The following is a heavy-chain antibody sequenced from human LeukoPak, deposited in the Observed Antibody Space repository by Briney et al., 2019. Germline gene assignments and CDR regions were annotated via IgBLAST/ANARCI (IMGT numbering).Heavy chain of an antibody. J-gene: IGHJ4*02. D-gene: IGHD5-24*01. V-gene: IGHV1-69*13. CDR3: ARTQAYKTTYTGYFDY. CDR1: GGTFSSYA. Sequence: APVKVSCKASGGTFSSYAISWVRQAPGQGLEWMGGIIPIFGTANYAQKFQGRVTITADESTSTAYMELSSLRSEDTAVYYCARTQAYKTTYTGYFDYWGQGTLVTVSS. CDR2: IIPIFGTA.